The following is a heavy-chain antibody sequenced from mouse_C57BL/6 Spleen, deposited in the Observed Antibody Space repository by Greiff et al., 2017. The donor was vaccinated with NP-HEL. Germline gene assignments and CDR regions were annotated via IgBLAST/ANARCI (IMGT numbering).Heavy chain of an antibody. CDR1: GYTFTSYW. J-gene: IGHJ2*01. CDR2: IDPSDSYT. CDR3: ARGDTTVVASYYFDY. V-gene: IGHV1-69*01. D-gene: IGHD1-1*01. Sequence: QVQLQQPGAELVMPGASVKLSCKASGYTFTSYWMHWVKQRPGQGLEWIGEIDPSDSYTNYNQKFKGKSTLTVDKSSSTAYMQLSSLTSEDSAVYYCARGDTTVVASYYFDYWGQGTTLTVSS.